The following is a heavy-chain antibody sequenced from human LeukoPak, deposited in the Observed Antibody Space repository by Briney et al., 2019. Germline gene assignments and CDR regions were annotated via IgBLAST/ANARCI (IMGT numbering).Heavy chain of an antibody. CDR1: GGSISSYY. J-gene: IGHJ5*02. Sequence: PSETLSLTCTVSGGSISSYYWSWIRQPPGKGLEWIGYIYYSGTTNYNPSLKSRVTISVDTSKKQFSLKLSSVSAADAAIYYCAGLHFAAAEEFDPWGQGILVTVSS. V-gene: IGHV4-59*08. D-gene: IGHD6-13*01. CDR3: AGLHFAAAEEFDP. CDR2: IYYSGTT.